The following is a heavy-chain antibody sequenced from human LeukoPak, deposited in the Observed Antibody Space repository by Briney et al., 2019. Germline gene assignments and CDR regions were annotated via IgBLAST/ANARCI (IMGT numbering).Heavy chain of an antibody. D-gene: IGHD5-12*01. Sequence: SETLSLTCAVYGGSFSGYYWSWIRQPPGKGLEWIGEINHSGSTNYNPSLNSRAPISVVTSKNQLSLHLYSVTAADTAVYYCVRHDGRGGATMGALDSWGQGSLVTVSS. CDR2: INHSGST. J-gene: IGHJ4*02. CDR3: VRHDGRGGATMGALDS. V-gene: IGHV4-34*01. CDR1: GGSFSGYY.